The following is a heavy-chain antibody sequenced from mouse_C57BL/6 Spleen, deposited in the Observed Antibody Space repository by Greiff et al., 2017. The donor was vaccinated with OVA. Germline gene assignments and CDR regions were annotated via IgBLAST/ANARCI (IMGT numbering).Heavy chain of an antibody. CDR1: GFTFSSYG. CDR2: ISSGGSYT. CDR3: ARLTGNYFDY. D-gene: IGHD4-1*01. J-gene: IGHJ2*01. Sequence: EVKVVESGGDLVKPGGSLKLSCAASGFTFSSYGMSWVRQTPDKRLEWVATISSGGSYTYYPDSVKGRFTISRDNAKNTLYLQMSSLKSEDTAMYYCARLTGNYFDYWGQGTTLTVSS. V-gene: IGHV5-6*01.